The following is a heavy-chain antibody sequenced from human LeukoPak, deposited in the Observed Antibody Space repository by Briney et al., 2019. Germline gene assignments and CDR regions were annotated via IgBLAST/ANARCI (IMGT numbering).Heavy chain of an antibody. V-gene: IGHV3-53*01. CDR1: GFTVRSNY. CDR2: IYSGGST. D-gene: IGHD3-3*01. Sequence: GGSLRLSCAASGFTVRSNYMSWVRQAPGKGLEWVSVIYSGGSTYYADSVKGRFTISRDNSKNTLYLQMNSLRAEDTAVYYCARHYDFWSGLDYWGQGTLVTVSS. CDR3: ARHYDFWSGLDY. J-gene: IGHJ4*02.